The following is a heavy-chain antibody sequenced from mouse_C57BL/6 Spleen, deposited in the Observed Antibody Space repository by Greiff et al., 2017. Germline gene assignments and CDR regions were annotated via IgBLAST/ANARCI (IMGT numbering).Heavy chain of an antibody. Sequence: QVQLQQPGAELVRPGSSVKLSCKASGYTFTSYWMDWVKQRPGQGLEWIGNIYPSDSETHYNQKFKDKATLTVDKSSSTAYMQLISLTSEDSAVYYCARGGAQATWGNYFGYWGQGTTLTVTS. CDR2: IYPSDSET. J-gene: IGHJ2*01. D-gene: IGHD3-2*02. CDR1: GYTFTSYW. V-gene: IGHV1-61*01. CDR3: ARGGAQATWGNYFGY.